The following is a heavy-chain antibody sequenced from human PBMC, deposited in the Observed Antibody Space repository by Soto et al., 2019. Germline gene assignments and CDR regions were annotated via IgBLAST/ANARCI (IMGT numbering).Heavy chain of an antibody. CDR2: IYYTGST. V-gene: IGHV4-31*03. CDR3: ARLSSPLRPLDF. CDR1: GGSISSGGYY. D-gene: IGHD3-16*02. J-gene: IGHJ3*01. Sequence: QVQLQESGPGLVKPSQTLSLTCTVSGGSISSGGYYWSWIRQHPGKGLEWIGYIYYTGSTYYNPSLESRVTISVDTSKNQFSLKLSSVTAADTAVYYCARLSSPLRPLDFWGQGTMVTVSS.